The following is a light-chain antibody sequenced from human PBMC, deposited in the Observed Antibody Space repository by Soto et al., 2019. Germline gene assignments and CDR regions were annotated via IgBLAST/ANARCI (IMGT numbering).Light chain of an antibody. Sequence: DIQMTQSPSSLSASVGDRVTITCRATQSISNYLNWYQQKPGKAPKRLIYGASSLQSGVPSRFSGSGSGTEFTLTISNLQPEDFATYYCLQHNSFPRTFGQGTKVDIK. CDR1: QSISNY. J-gene: IGKJ1*01. V-gene: IGKV1-17*02. CDR2: GAS. CDR3: LQHNSFPRT.